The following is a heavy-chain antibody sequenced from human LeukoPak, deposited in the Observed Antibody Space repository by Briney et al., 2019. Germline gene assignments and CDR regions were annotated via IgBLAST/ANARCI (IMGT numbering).Heavy chain of an antibody. J-gene: IGHJ3*02. CDR1: GGSISSSGYY. D-gene: IGHD6-19*01. V-gene: IGHV4-39*01. Sequence: SETLSLTCTVSGGSISSSGYYWGWIRQPPGKGLEWIGSIYYSGSTYYNPSLKSRVTISVDTSKNQFSLKLSSVTAADTAVYYCARVYSSAWYKAFDIWGQGTMVTVSS. CDR3: ARVYSSAWYKAFDI. CDR2: IYYSGST.